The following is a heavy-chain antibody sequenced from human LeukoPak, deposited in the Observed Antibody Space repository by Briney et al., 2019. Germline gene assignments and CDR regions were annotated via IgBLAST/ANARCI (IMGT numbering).Heavy chain of an antibody. CDR1: GGSVSDYY. J-gene: IGHJ4*02. CDR3: ARRSRAGIFDY. CDR2: IYHTGST. V-gene: IGHV4-59*02. Sequence: SETLSLTCTISGGSVSDYYWSWIRQSPGMGLEWIGYIYHTGSTSYSPSLKSRVTISVDTSKNQFSLKLSSVTAADTAVYYCARRSRAGIFDYWGQGTLVTVSS. D-gene: IGHD1-1*01.